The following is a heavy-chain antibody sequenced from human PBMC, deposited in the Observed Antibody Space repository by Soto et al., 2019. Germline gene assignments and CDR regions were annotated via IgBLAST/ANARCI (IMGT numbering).Heavy chain of an antibody. Sequence: GGSLRLSCAAAGFTFSSYGMSWVRQAPGKGLEWVSTINGNDGSTYYADSVKGRFTISRDNSKNTLYLQMNSLRVEDTAVYYCAKAGTIFGVVMNNWFDPWGQGTLVTVSS. CDR2: INGNDGST. CDR3: AKAGTIFGVVMNNWFDP. D-gene: IGHD3-3*01. CDR1: GFTFSSYG. J-gene: IGHJ5*02. V-gene: IGHV3-23*01.